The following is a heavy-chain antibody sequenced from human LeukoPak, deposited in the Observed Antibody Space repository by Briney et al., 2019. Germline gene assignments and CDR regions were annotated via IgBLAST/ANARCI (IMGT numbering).Heavy chain of an antibody. CDR3: ARGEFSGLDY. Sequence: GRSLRLSCAASGFTFSTYAMHWVRPAPGQGLEWVAVILYDGSNEHYTDSVRGRFTISRDNPKNTLWLQMNSLTADDTAVYYCARGEFSGLDYWGQGTLVTVSS. V-gene: IGHV3-30-3*01. D-gene: IGHD5-12*01. CDR1: GFTFSTYA. J-gene: IGHJ4*02. CDR2: ILYDGSNE.